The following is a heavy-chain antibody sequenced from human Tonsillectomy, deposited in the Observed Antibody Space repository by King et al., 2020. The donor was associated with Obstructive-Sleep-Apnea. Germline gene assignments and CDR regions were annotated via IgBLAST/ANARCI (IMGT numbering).Heavy chain of an antibody. J-gene: IGHJ4*02. CDR1: GFAFDDYA. V-gene: IGHV3-9*01. Sequence: VQLVESGGGLVQPGRSLRLSCAASGFAFDDYAMHWVRQAPGKGLEWVSSISWGSTSIAYADSVKGRFTISRDNAKKSLFLQMNSLRTEDTALYYCAKGYDSSGYVPYYWGQGTLVTVSS. CDR3: AKGYDSSGYVPYY. CDR2: ISWGSTSI. D-gene: IGHD3-22*01.